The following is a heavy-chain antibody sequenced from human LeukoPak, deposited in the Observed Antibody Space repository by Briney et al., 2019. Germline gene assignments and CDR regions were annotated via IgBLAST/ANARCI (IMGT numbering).Heavy chain of an antibody. V-gene: IGHV3-23*01. D-gene: IGHD3-9*01. CDR1: GFTFSNYA. J-gene: IGHJ3*02. Sequence: GGSLRLSCAASGFTFSNYAMSWVRQAPGKGVEWVSVISVGGGSTYYADSVKGRFTISRDNSKNTLYLQMNSLRAEDTAVYYCAKSYDILTGLDAFDIWGQGTMVTVSS. CDR3: AKSYDILTGLDAFDI. CDR2: ISVGGGST.